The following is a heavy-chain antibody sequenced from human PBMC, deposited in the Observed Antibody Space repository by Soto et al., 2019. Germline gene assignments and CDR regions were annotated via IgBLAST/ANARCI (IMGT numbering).Heavy chain of an antibody. Sequence: PSETLSLTCAVYGGSFSGYYWSWIRQPPGKGLEWIGEINHSGSTNYNPSLKSRVTISVDTSKNQFSLKLSSVTAADTAVYYCSVTTVPPGRFAPWGQGTLVTVSS. CDR3: SVTTVPPGRFAP. CDR1: GGSFSGYY. CDR2: INHSGST. D-gene: IGHD4-17*01. V-gene: IGHV4-34*01. J-gene: IGHJ5*02.